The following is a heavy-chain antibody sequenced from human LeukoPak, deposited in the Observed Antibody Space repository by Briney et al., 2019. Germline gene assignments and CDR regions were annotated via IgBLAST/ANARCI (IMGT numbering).Heavy chain of an antibody. Sequence: SETLSLTCTVSGYSISSGYYWGWIRQPPGKGLEWIGSIYHSGSTYYNPSLKSRVTISVDTSKNQFSLKLSSVTAADTAVYYCARMGGPSWFDPWGQGTLVTVSS. CDR3: ARMGGPSWFDP. CDR2: IYHSGST. V-gene: IGHV4-38-2*02. CDR1: GYSISSGYY. D-gene: IGHD1-26*01. J-gene: IGHJ5*02.